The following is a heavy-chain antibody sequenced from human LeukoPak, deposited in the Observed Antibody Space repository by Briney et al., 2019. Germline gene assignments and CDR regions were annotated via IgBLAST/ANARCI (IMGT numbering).Heavy chain of an antibody. Sequence: SATVSCTASGYTFNSYGINWVRQATGQKREWMGWMNPNRGNTGYAQKFQGRVTMTRNTSISPAFMELSSLKSEATAVYYCARVSGQNYYYYYYMDVWGKGTTVTVSS. CDR3: ARVSGQNYYYYYYMDV. CDR2: MNPNRGNT. D-gene: IGHD3-10*01. V-gene: IGHV1-8*01. J-gene: IGHJ6*03. CDR1: GYTFNSYG.